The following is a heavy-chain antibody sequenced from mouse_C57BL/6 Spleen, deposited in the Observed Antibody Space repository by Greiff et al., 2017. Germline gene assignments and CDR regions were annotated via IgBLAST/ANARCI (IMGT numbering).Heavy chain of an antibody. CDR3: ARGGYYGSTYWYFEG. J-gene: IGHJ1*03. D-gene: IGHD1-1*01. V-gene: IGHV5-16*01. CDR2: INYDGSST. CDR1: GFTFSDYY. Sequence: EVKVVESEGGLVQPGSSMKLSCTASGFTFSDYYMAWVRQVPEKGLEWVANINYDGSSTYYLDSLKSRFIISRDNAKNILYLQMSSLKSEDTATYYCARGGYYGSTYWYFEGWGTGTTVTVSS.